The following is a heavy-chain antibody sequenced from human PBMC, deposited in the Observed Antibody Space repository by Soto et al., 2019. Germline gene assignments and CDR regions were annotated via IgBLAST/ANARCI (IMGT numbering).Heavy chain of an antibody. Sequence: EVQLVESGGGLVQPGGSLRLSCAASGFTVSNNYMRWVRQAPGKGLEWVSLIYSGGATYYANSVDGRYTISRDKSKNTLYLQMNSLIADDTAVYYCAKDGTYNWVGGQGILVTVSS. J-gene: IGHJ4*02. D-gene: IGHD1-1*01. CDR2: IYSGGAT. CDR1: GFTVSNNY. CDR3: AKDGTYNWV. V-gene: IGHV3-66*01.